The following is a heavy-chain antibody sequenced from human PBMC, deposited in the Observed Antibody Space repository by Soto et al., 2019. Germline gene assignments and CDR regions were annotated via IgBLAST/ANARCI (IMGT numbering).Heavy chain of an antibody. CDR3: AREEVNYYYSSGYWGY. J-gene: IGHJ4*02. Sequence: QVQLVQSGAEVKKPGSSVKVSCKASGGTFSSYTISWVRQAPGQGLEWMGRIIPILGIANYAQKFQGRVTMTADKSTSTAYIELSSLRSEDTAVYYCAREEVNYYYSSGYWGYWGQGTLVTVAS. D-gene: IGHD3-22*01. V-gene: IGHV1-69*08. CDR2: IIPILGIA. CDR1: GGTFSSYT.